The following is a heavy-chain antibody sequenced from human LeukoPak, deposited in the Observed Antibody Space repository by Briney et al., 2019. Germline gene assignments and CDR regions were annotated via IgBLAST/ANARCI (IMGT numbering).Heavy chain of an antibody. CDR3: ARLRGSSPIDY. J-gene: IGHJ4*02. CDR1: GGSISSYY. D-gene: IGHD6-6*01. Sequence: SETLSLTCTVSGGSISSYYWSWIRQPPGKGLEWIGYIYYSGSTNYNPSLKSRVTISVDTSKNQFSLKLSSVTAADTAVYYCARLRGSSPIDYWGQGTLVTVSS. CDR2: IYYSGST. V-gene: IGHV4-59*08.